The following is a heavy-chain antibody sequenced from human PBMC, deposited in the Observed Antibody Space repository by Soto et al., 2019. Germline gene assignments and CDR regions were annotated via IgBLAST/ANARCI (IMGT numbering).Heavy chain of an antibody. CDR1: GYSFSINISV. D-gene: IGHD5-12*01. CDR3: ARVEYTEYEYYQGLDV. V-gene: IGHV6-1*01. J-gene: IGHJ6*04. CDR2: TFYRSKWYN. Sequence: PSQTLSLTCVISGYSFSINISVFNWIRHSPSRVLEWLGRTFYRSKWYNDYAVSLKGRISINADTSKNQFSLKLNSVTPEDTAVYYCARVEYTEYEYYQGLDVWGKGTTANVSS.